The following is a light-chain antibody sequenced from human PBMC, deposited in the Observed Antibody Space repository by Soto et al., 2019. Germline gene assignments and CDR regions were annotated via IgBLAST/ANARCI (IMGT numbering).Light chain of an antibody. CDR1: QRTDSY. Sequence: DIQMTQSPSSLSASVGDRVTITCRASQRTDSYLNWYQQKPGKAPKLLVYAAFRLQSGVPSRFTGSGSGADFTLTISSLQHEDFATYYCQQSYSAPFTFGQGTKLEIK. V-gene: IGKV1-39*01. J-gene: IGKJ2*01. CDR3: QQSYSAPFT. CDR2: AAF.